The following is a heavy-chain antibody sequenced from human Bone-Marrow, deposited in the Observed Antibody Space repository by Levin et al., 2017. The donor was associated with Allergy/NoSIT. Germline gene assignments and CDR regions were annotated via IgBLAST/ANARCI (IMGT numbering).Heavy chain of an antibody. Sequence: GESLKISCAASGFIFSDYYMSWIRQAPGKGLEWVSYISASSSYSNYADSVKGRFTISRDNAGNSLFLQMNNLRVEDMGVYYCARDGGDDSNAFDIWGQGTMVAVSS. CDR1: GFIFSDYY. CDR2: ISASSSYS. D-gene: IGHD3-22*01. V-gene: IGHV3-11*06. J-gene: IGHJ3*02. CDR3: ARDGGDDSNAFDI.